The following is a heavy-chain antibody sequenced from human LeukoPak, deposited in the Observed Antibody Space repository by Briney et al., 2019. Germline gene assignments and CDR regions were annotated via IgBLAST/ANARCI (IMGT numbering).Heavy chain of an antibody. CDR3: ARTYSYGSGSYYPFDF. J-gene: IGHJ4*02. CDR1: GFTFSSYP. V-gene: IGHV3-30*04. Sequence: GGSLRLSCAASGFTFSSYPMHWVRQAPGKGLEWVAGISYDGRNKYYADSVKGRFTISRDNSKNTLYLQMNSLRAEDTAVYYCARTYSYGSGSYYPFDFWGQGTLVTVSS. CDR2: ISYDGRNK. D-gene: IGHD3-10*01.